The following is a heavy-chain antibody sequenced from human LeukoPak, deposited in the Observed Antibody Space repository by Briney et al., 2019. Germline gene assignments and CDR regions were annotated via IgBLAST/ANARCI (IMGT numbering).Heavy chain of an antibody. J-gene: IGHJ4*02. V-gene: IGHV4-59*01. Sequence: NPSETLSLTCTVSGGSISSYYWSWIRQPPGKGLEWIGYIFYSGSTNYNPSLNSRVAISVDTSKNQFSLKLSSVTAADTAVYYCARGSSWYYYFDYWGQGTLVTVSS. CDR2: IFYSGST. CDR3: ARGSSWYYYFDY. CDR1: GGSISSYY. D-gene: IGHD6-13*01.